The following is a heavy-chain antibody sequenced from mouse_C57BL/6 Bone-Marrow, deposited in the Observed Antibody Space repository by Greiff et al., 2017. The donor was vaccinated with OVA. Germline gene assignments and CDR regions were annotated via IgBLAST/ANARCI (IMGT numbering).Heavy chain of an antibody. CDR3: SLLRYAMDY. Sequence: VQLQQSGAELARPGASVKMSCKASGYTFTSYTIHWVKQRPGQGLEWIGYINPSSGYTKYNQKFKDKATLTADKSSSTAYMQLSSLTSEDSAVYYCSLLRYAMDYWGQGTSVTVSS. D-gene: IGHD1-1*01. J-gene: IGHJ4*01. CDR2: INPSSGYT. CDR1: GYTFTSYT. V-gene: IGHV1-4*01.